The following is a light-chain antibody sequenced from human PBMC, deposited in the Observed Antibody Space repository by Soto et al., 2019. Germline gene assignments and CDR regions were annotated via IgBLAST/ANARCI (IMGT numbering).Light chain of an antibody. Sequence: EIVVTQSPGTLSLSPGERATLYGRASQSVSSSSLAWYQQKPGQAPRLLLYAASSRATGIPDRFSGSGSGTDFTLTISRLEPEDFAVYYCQQYGSSPWTFGQGTKVDIK. CDR2: AAS. V-gene: IGKV3-20*01. J-gene: IGKJ1*01. CDR3: QQYGSSPWT. CDR1: QSVSSSS.